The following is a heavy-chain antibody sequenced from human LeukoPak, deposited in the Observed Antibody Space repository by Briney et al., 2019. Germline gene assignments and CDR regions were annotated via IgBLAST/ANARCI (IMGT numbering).Heavy chain of an antibody. J-gene: IGHJ6*02. CDR2: IWYDGSNK. V-gene: IGHV3-33*08. CDR1: GFTFSSYA. CDR3: ARELARARWELLFSNLYYYYGMDV. D-gene: IGHD1-26*01. Sequence: GGSLRLSCAASGFTFSSYAMSWVRQAPGKGLEWVAVIWYDGSNKYYADSVKGRFTISRDNSKNTLYLQMNSLRAEDTAVYYCARELARARWELLFSNLYYYYGMDVWGQGTTVTVSS.